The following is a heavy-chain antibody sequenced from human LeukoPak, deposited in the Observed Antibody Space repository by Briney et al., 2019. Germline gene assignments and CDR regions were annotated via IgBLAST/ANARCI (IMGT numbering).Heavy chain of an antibody. D-gene: IGHD6-13*01. CDR3: ARSSLGQLVYYFDY. J-gene: IGHJ4*02. Sequence: EASVKVSCKASRYTFTGYYMHWVRQAPGQGLEWMGWINPNSGGTNYAQKFQGWVTMTRDTSISTAYMELSRLRSDDTAVYYCARSSLGQLVYYFDYWGQGTLVTVSS. CDR2: INPNSGGT. V-gene: IGHV1-2*04. CDR1: RYTFTGYY.